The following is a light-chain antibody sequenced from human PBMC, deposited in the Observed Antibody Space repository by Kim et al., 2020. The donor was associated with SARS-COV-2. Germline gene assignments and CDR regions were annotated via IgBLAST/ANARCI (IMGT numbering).Light chain of an antibody. CDR2: GKN. CDR1: SLRSYY. J-gene: IGLJ1*01. Sequence: VALGQTGRSTCQGDSLRSYYASWYQQKPGQAPVLVIYGKNNRPSGIPDRFSGSSSGNTASLTITGAQAEDEADYYCNSRDSSGNHVFGTGTKVTVL. V-gene: IGLV3-19*01. CDR3: NSRDSSGNHV.